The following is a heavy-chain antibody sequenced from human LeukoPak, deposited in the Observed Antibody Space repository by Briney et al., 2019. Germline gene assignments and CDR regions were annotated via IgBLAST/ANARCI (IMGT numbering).Heavy chain of an antibody. CDR2: IIPIFGTA. CDR1: GGTFISDA. D-gene: IGHD6-13*01. CDR3: ARELQGIAAPNWFDP. Sequence: ASVKVSCKASGGTFISDAISWVRQAPGQGLEWMGGIIPIFGTANYAQKFQGRVTITADKSTSTAYMELSSLRSEDTAVYYCARELQGIAAPNWFDPWGQGTLVTVSS. V-gene: IGHV1-69*06. J-gene: IGHJ5*02.